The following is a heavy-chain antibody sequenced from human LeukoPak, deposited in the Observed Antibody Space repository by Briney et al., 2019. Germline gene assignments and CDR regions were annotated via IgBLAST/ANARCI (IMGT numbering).Heavy chain of an antibody. V-gene: IGHV1-46*01. D-gene: IGHD3-10*01. CDR1: GYTFTSYY. CDR2: INPSGGST. CDR3: ARGAARVYYGSGVYYMDV. J-gene: IGHJ6*03. Sequence: ASVKVSCKASGYTFTSYYMHWVRQVPGQGLEWMGIINPSGGSTSYAQKFQGRVTMTRDTSTSTVYMELSSLRSEDTAVYYCARGAARVYYGSGVYYMDVWGKGTTVTISS.